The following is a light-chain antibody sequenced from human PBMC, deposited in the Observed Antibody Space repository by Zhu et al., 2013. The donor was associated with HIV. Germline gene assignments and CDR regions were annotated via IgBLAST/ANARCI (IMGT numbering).Light chain of an antibody. V-gene: IGKV1-6*01. Sequence: AIQMTQSPSSLSASVGDRVTITCRASQGIRNDLGWYQQKPGKAPNLLIYDASTLKSEVPSRFSGSGSGAEFTLTISSLQPDDFTTFYCQQYKIYPWTFGQGTKV. CDR1: QGIRND. CDR2: DAS. CDR3: QQYKIYPWT. J-gene: IGKJ1*01.